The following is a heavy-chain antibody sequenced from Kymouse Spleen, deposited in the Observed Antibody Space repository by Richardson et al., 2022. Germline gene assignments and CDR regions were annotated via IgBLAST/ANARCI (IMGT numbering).Heavy chain of an antibody. CDR1: GFTFSSYG. V-gene: IGHV3-30*18. Sequence: QVQLVESGGGVVQPGRSLRLSCAASGFTFSSYGMHWVRQAPGKGLEWVAVISYDGSNKYYADSVKGRFTISRDNSKNTLYLQMNSLRAEDTAVYYCAKAVEMATIFDYWGQGTLVTVSS. D-gene: IGHD5-24*01. CDR2: ISYDGSNK. CDR3: AKAVEMATIFDY. J-gene: IGHJ4*02.